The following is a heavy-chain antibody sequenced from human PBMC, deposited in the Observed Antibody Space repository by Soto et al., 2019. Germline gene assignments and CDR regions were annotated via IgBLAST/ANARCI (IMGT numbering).Heavy chain of an antibody. Sequence: SETLSLTCTVSGVSVSSGSFYWAWIRQPPGKGLEWIGFGSYSGTTNYKPSLKGRVSISVDTSRSQISLKVSSLTAADTAIYYCARGATVTQYDYWGQGTLVTVPS. D-gene: IGHD4-17*01. CDR2: GSYSGTT. V-gene: IGHV4-61*01. CDR1: GVSVSSGSFY. J-gene: IGHJ4*02. CDR3: ARGATVTQYDY.